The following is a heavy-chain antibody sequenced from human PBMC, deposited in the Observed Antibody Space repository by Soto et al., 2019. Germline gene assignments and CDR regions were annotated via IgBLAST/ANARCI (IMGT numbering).Heavy chain of an antibody. V-gene: IGHV3-33*01. Sequence: QVQLVESGGGVVQPGRSLRLSCAASGFTFSSYGMHWVRQAPGKGLEWVAVIWYDGSNKYYADSVKGRITISRDNSKNTLYMQMNSLRAEDTAVYYCARDRVWFGELSYDYYYGMDVWGQGTTVTVSS. CDR3: ARDRVWFGELSYDYYYGMDV. D-gene: IGHD3-10*01. CDR2: IWYDGSNK. J-gene: IGHJ6*02. CDR1: GFTFSSYG.